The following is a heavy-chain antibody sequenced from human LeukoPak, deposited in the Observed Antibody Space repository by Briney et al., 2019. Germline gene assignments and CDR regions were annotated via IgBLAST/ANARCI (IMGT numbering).Heavy chain of an antibody. J-gene: IGHJ4*02. V-gene: IGHV1-69*04. CDR1: GGTFSSYA. CDR2: IIPILGIA. CDR3: ASLLTMVRGVISDY. D-gene: IGHD3-10*01. Sequence: SVKVSCKASGGTFSSYAISWVRQAPGQGLEWMGRIIPILGIANYAQKFQGRVTITADKSASTAYMELSSLRSEDTAVYYCASLLTMVRGVISDYWGQGTLVTVSS.